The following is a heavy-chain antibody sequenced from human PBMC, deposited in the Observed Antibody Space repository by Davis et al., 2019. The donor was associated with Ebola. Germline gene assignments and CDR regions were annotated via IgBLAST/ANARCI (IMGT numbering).Heavy chain of an antibody. D-gene: IGHD6-13*01. J-gene: IGHJ6*02. V-gene: IGHV1-3*01. CDR2: INAGNGNT. Sequence: AASVKVSCKASGYTFTSYAMHWVRQAPGQRLEWMGWINAGNGNTKYSQKFQGRVTITRDTSASTAYMELSSLRSEDTAVYYCARYLSASSSWYGVFYGMDVWGQGTTVTVSS. CDR1: GYTFTSYA. CDR3: ARYLSASSSWYGVFYGMDV.